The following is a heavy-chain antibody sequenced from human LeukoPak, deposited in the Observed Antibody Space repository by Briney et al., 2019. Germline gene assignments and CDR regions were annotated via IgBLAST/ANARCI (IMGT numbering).Heavy chain of an antibody. CDR3: ASQYTSSRIFDD. V-gene: IGHV3-9*01. CDR1: GFTFDDYA. D-gene: IGHD6-13*01. CDR2: ISWNSGSI. J-gene: IGHJ4*02. Sequence: GRSLRLSCAASGFTFDDYAMHWVRQAPGKGLEWVSGISWNSGSIGYADSVKGRFTISRDNAKNSLYLQMNSLRAEDTAVYFCASQYTSSRIFDDWGQGTLVTVSS.